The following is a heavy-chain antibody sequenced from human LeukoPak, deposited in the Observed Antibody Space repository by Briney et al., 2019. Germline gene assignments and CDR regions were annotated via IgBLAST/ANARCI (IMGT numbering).Heavy chain of an antibody. Sequence: GGSLRLSCAVSGFSFSSYGINWVRQAPGKGLEWVSFISSGSNYIYYADSVKGRFTISRDNAMNSLYLQMNSLRAEDTAVYYCARAGDNTTLVNQWGQGTLVNVPS. V-gene: IGHV3-21*04. CDR2: ISSGSNYI. CDR3: ARAGDNTTLVNQ. CDR1: GFSFSSYG. J-gene: IGHJ4*02. D-gene: IGHD5-18*01.